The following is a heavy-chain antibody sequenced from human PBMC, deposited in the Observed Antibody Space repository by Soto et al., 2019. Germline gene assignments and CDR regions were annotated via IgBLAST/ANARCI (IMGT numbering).Heavy chain of an antibody. CDR1: GYTFTSYG. V-gene: IGHV1-18*04. CDR2: ISAYNGNT. D-gene: IGHD6-19*01. J-gene: IGHJ5*02. Sequence: QVQLVQSGAEVKKPGASVKVSCQASGYTFTSYGISWVRQAPGQGLEWMGWISAYNGNTNYAQKLQGRVTMTTDTSASTAYMELRRLRSDDTAVYYCARARAVAGRWNWFDPWGQGTLVTVSS. CDR3: ARARAVAGRWNWFDP.